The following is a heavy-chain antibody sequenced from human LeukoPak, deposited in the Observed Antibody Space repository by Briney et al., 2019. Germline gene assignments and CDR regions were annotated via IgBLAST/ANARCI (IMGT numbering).Heavy chain of an antibody. CDR3: ATSSGGYLYEFDP. D-gene: IGHD1-26*01. J-gene: IGHJ5*02. CDR1: GYTFTGYY. V-gene: IGHV1-2*02. CDR2: INPNSGGT. Sequence: GASVKVSCKASGYTFTGYYMHWVRQAPGQGLEWMGWINPNSGGTNYAQKFQGRVTMTRDTSISTAYMELSRLRSDDTAVYYCATSSGGYLYEFDPWGQGTLVTVSS.